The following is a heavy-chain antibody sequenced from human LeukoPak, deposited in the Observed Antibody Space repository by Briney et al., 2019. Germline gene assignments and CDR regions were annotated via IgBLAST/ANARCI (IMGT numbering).Heavy chain of an antibody. V-gene: IGHV3-30*02. D-gene: IGHD3-3*01. CDR3: AKDRMGLLYGGFDY. CDR1: GFTFSSYG. J-gene: IGHJ4*02. CDR2: MWYGGSNK. Sequence: GGSLRLSCAASGFTFSSYGMHWVRQAPGKGLEWVAVMWYGGSNKYYADSVKGRFTISRDNSKNTLYLQMNSLRAEDTAVYYCAKDRMGLLYGGFDYWGQGTLVTVSS.